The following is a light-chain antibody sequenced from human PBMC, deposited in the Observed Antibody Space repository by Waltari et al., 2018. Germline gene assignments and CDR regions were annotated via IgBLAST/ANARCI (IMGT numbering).Light chain of an antibody. Sequence: AIRMPQSPSSLSAPKGDRVTITCRAMQGISSYLAWYQQKPGKAPKLLIYAASTLQSGVPSRFSGSGSGTDFTLTISCLQSEDFATYYCQQYYSYPPTFGQGTKVEIK. CDR3: QQYYSYPPT. V-gene: IGKV1-8*01. CDR1: QGISSY. CDR2: AAS. J-gene: IGKJ1*01.